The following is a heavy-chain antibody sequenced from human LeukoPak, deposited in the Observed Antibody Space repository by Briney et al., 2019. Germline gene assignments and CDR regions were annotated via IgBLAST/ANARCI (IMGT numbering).Heavy chain of an antibody. D-gene: IGHD3-22*01. CDR3: ATRNHYDSSGYDMYYFDY. CDR1: GFTFSNYA. CDR2: ISGVGGGST. J-gene: IGHJ4*02. V-gene: IGHV3-23*01. Sequence: GGSLRLSCAASGFTFSNYAMRWVRQAPGKGLEWVSDISGVGGGSTYYADSVKGRFTISRDNSKNTLYLQMNSLRAEDTAVYYCATRNHYDSSGYDMYYFDYWGQGTLVTVSS.